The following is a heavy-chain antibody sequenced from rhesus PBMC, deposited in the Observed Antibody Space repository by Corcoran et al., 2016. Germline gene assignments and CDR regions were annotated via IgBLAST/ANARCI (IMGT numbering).Heavy chain of an antibody. V-gene: IGHV4-160*01. Sequence: QVQLQESGPGLVKPSETLSLTCPLSGGPISDSYYWSWIRQPPGKGLEWMGRIYGSGGSPNYNPSLKSRVTISRDTSKNQFSLKLSSVTAADTAVYYCARVGATVEYFEFWGQGALVTVSS. D-gene: IGHD1-44*02. CDR2: IYGSGGSP. CDR3: ARVGATVEYFEF. CDR1: GGPISDSYY. J-gene: IGHJ1*01.